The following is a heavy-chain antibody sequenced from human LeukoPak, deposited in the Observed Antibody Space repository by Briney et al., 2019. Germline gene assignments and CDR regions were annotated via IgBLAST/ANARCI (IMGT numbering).Heavy chain of an antibody. CDR1: GFTFSSYG. CDR2: ISYDGSNK. CDR3: AKDDNYIRFLS. V-gene: IGHV3-30*18. J-gene: IGHJ5*02. Sequence: GGSLRLSCAATGFTFSSYGMHWVRQAPGKGLEWVAVISYDGSNKYYADSVKGRFTISRDNSKNTLYLQMNSLRAEDTAVYYCAKDDNYIRFLSWGQGTLVTVSS. D-gene: IGHD3-16*01.